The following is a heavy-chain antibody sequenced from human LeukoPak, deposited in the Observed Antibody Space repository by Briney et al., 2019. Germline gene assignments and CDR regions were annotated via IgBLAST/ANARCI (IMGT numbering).Heavy chain of an antibody. CDR2: IHYSGNT. CDR3: ARRVVGPTSFFDY. D-gene: IGHD1-26*01. V-gene: IGHV4-39*01. J-gene: IGHJ4*02. Sequence: PSETLSLTCTVSGGSISSNIYYWGWIRQSPGKGLEWIASIHYSGNTYYNPSLESRVTISVDTSKNQFSLKLSSVTAADTALYYCARRVVGPTSFFDYWGQGTLVTVSS. CDR1: GGSISSNIYY.